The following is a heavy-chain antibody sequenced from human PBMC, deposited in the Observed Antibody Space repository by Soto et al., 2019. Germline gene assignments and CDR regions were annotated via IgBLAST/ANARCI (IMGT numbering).Heavy chain of an antibody. CDR2: IIPILGIA. CDR1: GVTFSSYT. J-gene: IGHJ3*02. CDR3: ARDRTGYSHAFDI. V-gene: IGHV1-69*04. Sequence: SVKVSCKASGVTFSSYTISWVRQAPGQGLEWMGRIIPILGIANYAQKFQGRVTITADKSTSTAYMELSSLRSEDTAVYYCARDRTGYSHAFDIWGQGTLVTVSS. D-gene: IGHD5-18*01.